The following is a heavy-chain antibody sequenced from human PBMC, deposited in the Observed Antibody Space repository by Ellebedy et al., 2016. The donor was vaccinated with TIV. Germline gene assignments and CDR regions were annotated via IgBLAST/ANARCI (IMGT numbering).Heavy chain of an antibody. J-gene: IGHJ4*02. CDR3: ARVLRGVIIPCYDY. CDR2: ISSNGGST. V-gene: IGHV3-64*02. D-gene: IGHD3-10*01. Sequence: PGGSLRLSCSASGFTFSSYAMHWVRQAPGKGLEYVSAISSNGGSTYYADSVKGRFTISRDNSKNTLYLQMGSLRAEDMAVYYCARVLRGVIIPCYDYWGQGTLVTVSS. CDR1: GFTFSSYA.